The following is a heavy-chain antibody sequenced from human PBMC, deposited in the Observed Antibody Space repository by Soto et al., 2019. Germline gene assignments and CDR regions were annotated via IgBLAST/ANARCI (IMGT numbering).Heavy chain of an antibody. CDR2: IYYSGST. V-gene: IGHV4-61*01. D-gene: IGHD2-15*01. J-gene: IGHJ6*02. CDR1: GGSVSSGSYY. CDR3: ARAAGYCSGGSCYYYYGMDV. Sequence: QVQLQESGPGLVKPSETLSLTCTVSGGSVSSGSYYWSWIRQPPGKGLEWIGYIYYSGSTNYNPSLKSRVTISVDTSKNQFSLKLSSVTAADTAVYYCARAAGYCSGGSCYYYYGMDVWGQGTTVTVSS.